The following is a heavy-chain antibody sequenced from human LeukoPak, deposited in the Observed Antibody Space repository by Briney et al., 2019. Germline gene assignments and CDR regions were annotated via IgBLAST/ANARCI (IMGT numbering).Heavy chain of an antibody. V-gene: IGHV4-34*01. CDR2: INHSGSA. J-gene: IGHJ4*02. CDR1: GGPFSGFY. CDR3: ASTYYDSGGFSPFDY. D-gene: IGHD3-22*01. Sequence: PSETLSLTCGVHGGPFSGFYWSWIRLPPGRGPEWIGQINHSGSANYNPSLRSRVTISVDMSKNQFSLNLRSVTAADTGVYYCASTYYDSGGFSPFDYWGQGSLVTVSS.